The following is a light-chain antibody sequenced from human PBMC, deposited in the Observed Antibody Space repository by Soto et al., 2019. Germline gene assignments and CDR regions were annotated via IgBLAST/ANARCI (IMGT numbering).Light chain of an antibody. V-gene: IGKV1-39*01. CDR1: RTISSY. J-gene: IGKJ1*01. Sequence: DIQMTQSPSTLSASVGDRVTITCRASRTISSYLNWYQQKPGKAPNLLIYAASYLQGGVPSRFSGSGSGTDFTLTISSLHSEDFATYYCQQTYSTPGTFGQGTKVDIK. CDR3: QQTYSTPGT. CDR2: AAS.